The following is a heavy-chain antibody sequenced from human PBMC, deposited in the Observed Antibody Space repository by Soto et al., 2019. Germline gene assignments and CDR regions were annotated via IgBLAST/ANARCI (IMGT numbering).Heavy chain of an antibody. CDR1: GGSISSGAYY. J-gene: IGHJ6*02. CDR2: IYYSGST. D-gene: IGHD2-15*01. V-gene: IGHV4-31*03. CDR3: ARGGLGYCSGGSCYSAELSRYYYGMDV. Sequence: PSETLSLTCTFSGGSISSGAYYWSWIRQHPGKGLEWIGYIYYSGSTYYNPSLKSRVTISVDTSENQFSLKLSSVTAADTAVYYCARGGLGYCSGGSCYSAELSRYYYGMDVWGQGTTVTVSS.